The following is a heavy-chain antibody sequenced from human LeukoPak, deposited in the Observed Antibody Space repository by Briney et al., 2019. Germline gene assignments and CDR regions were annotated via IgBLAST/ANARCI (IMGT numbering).Heavy chain of an antibody. CDR3: ASGGSGSYSY. V-gene: IGHV3-30*02. Sequence: PGGSLRLSCAASGFTISHYGMHWVRQAPGKGLEWVAFIRNDGSDKYYADSVKGRFTIYRDNSENTLNLQMNSLRGEDTAVYYCASGGSGSYSYWGQGTLVTVSS. J-gene: IGHJ4*02. D-gene: IGHD1-26*01. CDR1: GFTISHYG. CDR2: IRNDGSDK.